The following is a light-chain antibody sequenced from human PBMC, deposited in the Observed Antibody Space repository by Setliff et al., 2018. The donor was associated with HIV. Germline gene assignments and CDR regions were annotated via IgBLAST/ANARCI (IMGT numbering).Light chain of an antibody. V-gene: IGLV7-46*01. CDR3: LVSSGGAWV. Sequence: QAVVTQEPSLTVSPGGTVTLTCGSSTGAVTTDHYPFWFQQRPGQAPRTLIHNTVNKYSWTPARFSGSLLGGKAALTLSGALPEDEADYYCLVSSGGAWVFGRGTKGTV. J-gene: IGLJ3*02. CDR1: TGAVTTDHY. CDR2: NTV.